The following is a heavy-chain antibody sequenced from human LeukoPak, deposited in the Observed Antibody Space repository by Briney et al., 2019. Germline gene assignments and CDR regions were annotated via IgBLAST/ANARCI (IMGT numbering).Heavy chain of an antibody. CDR1: GFTFSNYW. Sequence: GGSLRLSCAASGFTFSNYWMHWVRQVPRKGLVWVSRINDDGTFTTYADSVKGRFTISRDNAKNTLYLQMNSLRAEDTAVYYCGREILEPGKALTYWGQGSLITVSS. CDR3: GREILEPGKALTY. V-gene: IGHV3-74*01. D-gene: IGHD1-14*01. CDR2: INDDGTFT. J-gene: IGHJ4*02.